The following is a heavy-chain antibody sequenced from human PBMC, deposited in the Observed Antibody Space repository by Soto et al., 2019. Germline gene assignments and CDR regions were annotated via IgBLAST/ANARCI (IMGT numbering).Heavy chain of an antibody. CDR3: ARAHEVAWFDS. CDR1: GFSFSSYT. D-gene: IGHD2-15*01. J-gene: IGHJ5*01. Sequence: EVQLVESGGGLVKPGESLRLSCAASGFSFSSYTMNWVRQAPGKGLQWVSSITNRGTHTYSADSVKGRFTISRDNDKNSLYLQMNNLGAEDKAIYFCARAHEVAWFDSWGMGTLVTVTS. CDR2: ITNRGTHT. V-gene: IGHV3-21*01.